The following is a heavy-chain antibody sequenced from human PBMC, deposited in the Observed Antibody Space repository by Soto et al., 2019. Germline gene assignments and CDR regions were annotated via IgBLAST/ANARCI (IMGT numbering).Heavy chain of an antibody. V-gene: IGHV1-69*06. CDR1: GGTFSSYA. Sequence: SSVKVSCKASGGTFSSYAISWVRQAPGQGLEWMGGIIPIFGTANYAQKFQGRVAITADKSTSTAYMELSSLRSEDTAVYYCARSLKYSSSYFDYWGQGTLVTVSS. J-gene: IGHJ4*02. D-gene: IGHD6-6*01. CDR2: IIPIFGTA. CDR3: ARSLKYSSSYFDY.